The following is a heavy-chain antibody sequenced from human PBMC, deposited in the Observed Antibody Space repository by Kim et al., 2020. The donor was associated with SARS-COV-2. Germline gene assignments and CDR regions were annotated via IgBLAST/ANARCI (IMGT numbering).Heavy chain of an antibody. CDR2: ISGSGGST. V-gene: IGHV3-23*01. Sequence: GGSLRLSCAASGFTFSSYAMSWVRQAPGKGLEWVSAISGSGGSTYYADSVKGRFTISRDNSKNTLYLQMNSLRAEDTAVYYCAKGADSGYDFYGVSGLGDYWGQGTLVTVSS. D-gene: IGHD5-12*01. CDR1: GFTFSSYA. J-gene: IGHJ4*02. CDR3: AKGADSGYDFYGVSGLGDY.